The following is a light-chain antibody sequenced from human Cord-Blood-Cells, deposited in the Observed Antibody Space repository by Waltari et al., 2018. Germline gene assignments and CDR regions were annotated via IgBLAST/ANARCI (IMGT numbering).Light chain of an antibody. Sequence: QSVLPQPPSASGPPGQRVTISCSGSSSNLGSNTVNWYQQLPGTAPKLLIYSNNQRPSGVPDRFSGSKSGTSASLAISGLQSEDEADYYCAAWDDSLNGYVFGTGTKVTVL. V-gene: IGLV1-44*01. CDR3: AAWDDSLNGYV. CDR1: SSNLGSNT. CDR2: SNN. J-gene: IGLJ1*01.